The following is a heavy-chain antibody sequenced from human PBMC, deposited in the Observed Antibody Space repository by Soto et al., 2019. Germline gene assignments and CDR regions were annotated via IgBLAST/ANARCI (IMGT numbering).Heavy chain of an antibody. CDR1: GFRFSDVW. J-gene: IGHJ3*02. CDR3: ATGFKRAFEI. V-gene: IGHV3-15*01. CDR2: IKSQVAGGAT. Sequence: EVQLVESGGDLVKPGESLTLSCAASGFRFSDVWLHWVRQAPGKGLEWVGRIKSQVAGGATDYAAPVRGRLTISRDDSRSMLYFQMNNLKTEDTAVYYCATGFKRAFEIWGHGTMVTVSS.